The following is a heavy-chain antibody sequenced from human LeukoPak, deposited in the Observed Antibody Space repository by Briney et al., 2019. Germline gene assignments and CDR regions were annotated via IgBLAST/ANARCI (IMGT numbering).Heavy chain of an antibody. V-gene: IGHV4-4*07. CDR3: ARDRLTLTFDY. D-gene: IGHD3-16*01. CDR2: IYTSGST. J-gene: IGHJ4*02. CDR1: GGSISSYY. Sequence: SETLSLTCTVSGGSISSYYWSRLRQPAGKGLEWIGRIYTSGSTNYNPSLKSRVTMSVDTSKNQFSLKLSSVTAADTAVYYCARDRLTLTFDYWGQGTLVTVSS.